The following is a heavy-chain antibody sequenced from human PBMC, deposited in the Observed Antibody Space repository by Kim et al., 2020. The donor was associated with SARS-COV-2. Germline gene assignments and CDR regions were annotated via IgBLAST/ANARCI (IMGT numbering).Heavy chain of an antibody. CDR2: INSNSGVT. V-gene: IGHV1-2*02. CDR1: GYIFTAYY. Sequence: ASVKVSCRTSGYIFTAYYIYWLRQAPGQGLEWLGWINSNSGVTEYAQKFQDRVTMTTDTSVRTVYMELNSLRSDDTAVYYCARADPLGSGFPYYFFDHWGQGALGTVSS. CDR3: ARADPLGSGFPYYFFDH. J-gene: IGHJ4*02. D-gene: IGHD6-25*01.